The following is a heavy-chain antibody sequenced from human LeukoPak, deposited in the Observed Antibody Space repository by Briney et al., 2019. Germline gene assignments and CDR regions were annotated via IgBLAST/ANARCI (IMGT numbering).Heavy chain of an antibody. D-gene: IGHD5-24*01. V-gene: IGHV3-30-3*01. CDR3: AGEADGYNFYYYYYGMDV. CDR1: GFTFNNYA. Sequence: GGSLRLSCAASGFTFNNYAMHWVRQAPGKGLEWVAVISYDGSNKYYADSVKGRFTISRDNSKNTLYLQMNSLRAEDTAVYYCAGEADGYNFYYYYYGMDVWGQGTTVTVSS. CDR2: ISYDGSNK. J-gene: IGHJ6*02.